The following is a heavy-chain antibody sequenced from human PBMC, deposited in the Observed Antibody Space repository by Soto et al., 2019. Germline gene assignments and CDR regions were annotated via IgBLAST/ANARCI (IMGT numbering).Heavy chain of an antibody. V-gene: IGHV1-24*01. CDR1: GYTLTELS. CDR2: FDPEDGET. D-gene: IGHD2-2*01. Sequence: ASVKVSCKVSGYTLTELSMHWVRQAPGKGLEWMGGFDPEDGETIYAQKFQGRVTMTEDTSTDTAYMELSSLRSEDAAVYYCATHYAPPGAFDIWGQGTMVTVSS. J-gene: IGHJ3*02. CDR3: ATHYAPPGAFDI.